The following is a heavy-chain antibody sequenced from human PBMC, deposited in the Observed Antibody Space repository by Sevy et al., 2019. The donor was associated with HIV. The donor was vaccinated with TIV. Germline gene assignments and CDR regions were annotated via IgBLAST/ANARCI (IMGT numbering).Heavy chain of an antibody. CDR1: GFTFSNSN. CDR2: ITSESGYI. Sequence: GGSLRLSCAGAGFTFSNSNMNWVRQAPGKGLQWVSSITSESGYIYYADSVKGRFIISRDNAKNSVYLQMNSLRVDDTAVYYCARDRVQPSHWYFDLWGRGTLVTVSS. CDR3: ARDRVQPSHWYFDL. J-gene: IGHJ2*01. V-gene: IGHV3-21*01. D-gene: IGHD3-10*01.